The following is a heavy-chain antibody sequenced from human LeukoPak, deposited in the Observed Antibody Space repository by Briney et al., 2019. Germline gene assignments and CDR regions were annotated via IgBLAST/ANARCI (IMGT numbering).Heavy chain of an antibody. CDR3: ARERGVGGTTWGDIGY. J-gene: IGHJ4*02. CDR2: IYSGGST. CDR1: GFTVSTNY. V-gene: IGHV3-53*01. Sequence: PGGSLRLSCAASGFTVSTNYVNWVRQAPGKGLEWVSIIYSGGSTYYADSVKGRFTISRDNFKNTLYLQMNSLRAEDTAVYYCARERGVGGTTWGDIGYWGQGTLVTVSS. D-gene: IGHD1-26*01.